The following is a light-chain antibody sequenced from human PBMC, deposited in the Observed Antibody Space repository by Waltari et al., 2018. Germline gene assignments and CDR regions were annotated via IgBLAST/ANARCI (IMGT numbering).Light chain of an antibody. J-gene: IGLJ2*01. CDR2: EFS. CDR1: SSDVGGYNY. CDR3: CSYAGSYTVV. Sequence: QSALTQPRSVSGSPGQSVTISCTGTSSDVGGYNYVSWYQQHPGKAPKLMIYEFSKRPSGVPDRFSGSKSGNTASLTISGLQAEDEADYYCCSYAGSYTVVFGGGTKLTVL. V-gene: IGLV2-11*01.